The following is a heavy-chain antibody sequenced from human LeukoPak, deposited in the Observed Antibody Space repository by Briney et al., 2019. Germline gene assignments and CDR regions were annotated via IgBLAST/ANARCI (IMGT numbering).Heavy chain of an antibody. V-gene: IGHV4-39*01. J-gene: IGHJ4*02. CDR3: ARQSSFDY. CDR1: GGSISSSSYY. CDR2: IYYSGST. Sequence: SETLSLTCTVSGGSISSSSYYWGWIRQPPGKGLEWIGSIYYSGSTYYNPPLKSRVTISVDTSKNQFSLKLSSVTAADTAVYYCARQSSFDYWGQGTLVTVSS.